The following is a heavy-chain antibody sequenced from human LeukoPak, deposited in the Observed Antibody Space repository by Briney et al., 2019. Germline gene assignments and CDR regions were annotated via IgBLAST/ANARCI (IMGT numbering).Heavy chain of an antibody. V-gene: IGHV1-8*01. CDR3: ARGLWGDQGFDY. CDR2: MNPNSGNT. D-gene: IGHD3-16*01. CDR1: GYTFTSYD. J-gene: IGHJ4*02. Sequence: ASVKVSCKASGYTFTSYDINWVRQATGQGLEWMGWMNPNSGNTGYAQKFQGRVTMTRNTSISTAYMELSSLRSEDTAVYYCARGLWGDQGFDYWGQGTLVTVSS.